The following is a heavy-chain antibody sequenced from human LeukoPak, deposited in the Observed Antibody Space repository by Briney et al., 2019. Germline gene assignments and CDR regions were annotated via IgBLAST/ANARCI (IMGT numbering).Heavy chain of an antibody. V-gene: IGHV3-23*01. D-gene: IGHD4-17*01. CDR1: GFTFSSHG. CDR2: ISGSGGST. Sequence: GGSLRLSCAASGFTFSSHGMSWVRQAPGKGLEWVSAISGSGGSTYYADSVKGRFTISRDNSKNTLYLQMNSLRAEDTAVYYCAKTRRRSYGDFGNRGYFDYWGQGTLVTVSS. CDR3: AKTRRRSYGDFGNRGYFDY. J-gene: IGHJ4*02.